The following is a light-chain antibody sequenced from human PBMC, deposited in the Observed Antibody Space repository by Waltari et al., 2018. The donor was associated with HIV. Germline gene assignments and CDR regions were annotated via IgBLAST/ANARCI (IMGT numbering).Light chain of an antibody. Sequence: QSALTQPPSASGSPGQSVTLSCPGTNSDIGTYDYVSWYQQHPGKAPKLVLSEVTKRPSGVSDRFSGSKSGNTAFLTVSGLQAEDEADYYCSSFANRDGFYVLFGGGTRLTVL. J-gene: IGLJ2*01. V-gene: IGLV2-8*01. CDR3: SSFANRDGFYVL. CDR1: NSDIGTYDY. CDR2: EVT.